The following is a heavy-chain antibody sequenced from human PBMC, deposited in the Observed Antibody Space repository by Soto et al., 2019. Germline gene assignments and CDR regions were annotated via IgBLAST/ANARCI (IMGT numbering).Heavy chain of an antibody. CDR2: IDSSGVKK. CDR1: GFTFSGLY. J-gene: IGHJ4*02. CDR3: ARDRGAVAGEYFGY. V-gene: IGHV3-11*01. Sequence: QVQLTESGGGLVKPGGSLRLSCAASGFTFSGLYMSWIRQAPGKGLEWVSCIDSSGVKKYYAGSVRGRFTITRDNAKNSLYLEMNSLRAEDRAVDYCARDRGAVAGEYFGYGGQGALVNGSS. D-gene: IGHD6-19*01.